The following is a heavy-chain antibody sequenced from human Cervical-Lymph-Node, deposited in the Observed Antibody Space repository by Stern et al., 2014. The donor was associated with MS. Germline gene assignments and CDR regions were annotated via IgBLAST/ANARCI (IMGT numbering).Heavy chain of an antibody. CDR1: GESVGSGSYY. J-gene: IGHJ4*02. CDR2: FYYNGIT. V-gene: IGHV4-61*01. D-gene: IGHD2/OR15-2a*01. Sequence: QVQLQESGPGLVKPSGTLSLTCSVSGESVGSGSYYWSWIRQPPGKGLEWIGYFYYNGITDYNPSLKSRVSISGYTKTNQFSLKLTSVTAADTAVYYCARNFKYSTWDYWGQGALVTISS. CDR3: ARNFKYSTWDY.